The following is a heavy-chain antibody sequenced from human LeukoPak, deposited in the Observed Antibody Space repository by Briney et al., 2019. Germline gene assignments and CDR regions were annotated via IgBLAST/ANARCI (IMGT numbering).Heavy chain of an antibody. CDR2: IIPIFGTA. J-gene: IGHJ4*02. V-gene: IGHV1-69*05. Sequence: ASVKVSCKASGGTFSSYAICWVREDPGPGLEWMGGIIPIFGTANYAQRFQGRVTITTDESTSTAYMELSSLRSEDTAVYYCASRDIVVVPADLRVDYWGQGTLVTVSS. CDR3: ASRDIVVVPADLRVDY. CDR1: GGTFSSYA. D-gene: IGHD2-2*01.